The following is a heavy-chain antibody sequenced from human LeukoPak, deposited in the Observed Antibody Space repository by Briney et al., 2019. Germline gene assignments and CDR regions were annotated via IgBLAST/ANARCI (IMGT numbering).Heavy chain of an antibody. CDR2: ISWNSGST. D-gene: IGHD6-13*01. CDR1: GFTFGDYG. CDR3: VKDRYSSTWYEGYFDY. J-gene: IGHJ4*02. Sequence: GGSLRLSCAASGFTFGDYGMHWVRQAPGKGLEWVSGISWNSGSTAYADSVKGRFTISRDNAKNSLYLQMNSLRAEDTALYYCVKDRYSSTWYEGYFDYWGQGTLVTVSS. V-gene: IGHV3-9*01.